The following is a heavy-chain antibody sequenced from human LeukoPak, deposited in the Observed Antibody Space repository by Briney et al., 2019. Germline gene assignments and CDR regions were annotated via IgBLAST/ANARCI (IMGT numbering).Heavy chain of an antibody. Sequence: ASVKVSCKASGGTFSSYAISWVRQAPGQGLEWMGGIIPIFGTANYAQKFQGRVTITADKSTSTAYMELSSLRSEDTAVYYCARDLEPWPEKNWFDPWGQGTLVTVSS. D-gene: IGHD1-14*01. CDR3: ARDLEPWPEKNWFDP. CDR2: IIPIFGTA. V-gene: IGHV1-69*06. CDR1: GGTFSSYA. J-gene: IGHJ5*02.